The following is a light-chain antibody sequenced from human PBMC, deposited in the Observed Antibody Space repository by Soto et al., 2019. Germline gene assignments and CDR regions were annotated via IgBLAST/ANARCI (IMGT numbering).Light chain of an antibody. Sequence: QSALTQPASVSGSPGQSITISCTGTSSDVGSYNLVSWYQQHQGKAPKLMIYEGSKRPSGVSNRFSGSKSVNTASLTSSGFQAEAEADYYCCSYAGSSFFGNGTKVTVL. CDR1: SSDVGSYNL. J-gene: IGLJ1*01. CDR2: EGS. V-gene: IGLV2-23*01. CDR3: CSYAGSSF.